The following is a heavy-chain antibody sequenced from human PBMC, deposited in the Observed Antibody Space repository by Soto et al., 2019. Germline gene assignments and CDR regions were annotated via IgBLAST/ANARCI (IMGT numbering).Heavy chain of an antibody. J-gene: IGHJ4*02. D-gene: IGHD6-19*01. CDR2: ISAYNGNT. CDR1: GYTFTSYG. CDR3: ARDRGGSGWEEGNRFDY. V-gene: IGHV1-18*01. Sequence: ASVKVSCKASGYTFTSYGISWVRQAPGQGLEWMGWISAYNGNTNYAQKLQGRVTMTTDTSTSTAYMELRSLRSDDTAVYYCARDRGGSGWEEGNRFDYWGQGTLVTVSS.